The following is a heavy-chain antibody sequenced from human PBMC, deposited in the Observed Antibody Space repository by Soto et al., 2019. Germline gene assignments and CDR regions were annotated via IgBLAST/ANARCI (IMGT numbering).Heavy chain of an antibody. CDR3: ARLSGDQSAFFSYGMDA. CDR1: GFTFDTYW. V-gene: IGHV3-74*01. J-gene: IGHJ6*02. CDR2: IKSDGSIT. D-gene: IGHD2-21*01. Sequence: VGSLRLSCAVSGFTFDTYWMNWVRQAPGKGLVWLSGIKSDGSITSYADSVKGRFTISRDNARNTLSLQMNSLRAEDTAVYYCARLSGDQSAFFSYGMDAWGQGTTVSVS.